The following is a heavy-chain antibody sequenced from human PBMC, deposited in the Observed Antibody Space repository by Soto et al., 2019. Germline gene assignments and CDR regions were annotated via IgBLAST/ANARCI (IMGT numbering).Heavy chain of an antibody. V-gene: IGHV5-51*01. CDR3: ARVVTSPTYYYYGMDV. Sequence: GESLKISCKGSGYSFTSYWIGWVRQMPGKGMECMGIIYPGDSDTKYSPSFQGQVTISADKSISTAYLHWSRLKASDTAMYYYARVVTSPTYYYYGMDVWGQGTTVTVSS. J-gene: IGHJ6*02. CDR1: GYSFTSYW. CDR2: IYPGDSDT.